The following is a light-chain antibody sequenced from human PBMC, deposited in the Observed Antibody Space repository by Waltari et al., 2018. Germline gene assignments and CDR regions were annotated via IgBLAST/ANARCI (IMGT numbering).Light chain of an antibody. CDR1: TVAVTSNYY. Sequence: QTVVTQEPSLTVSPGGTVTLTCASSTVAVTSNYYPNWSQQRPGQAPRALIYNTNNKYSWTPARFSGSLLGGEAALTLSRAQPEDEADYYCLLYYSGGARVFGGGTKLTVL. J-gene: IGLJ2*01. CDR2: NTN. CDR3: LLYYSGGARV. V-gene: IGLV7-43*01.